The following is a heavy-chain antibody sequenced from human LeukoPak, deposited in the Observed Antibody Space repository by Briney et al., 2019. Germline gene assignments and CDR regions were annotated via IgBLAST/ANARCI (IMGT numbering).Heavy chain of an antibody. CDR1: GGSISGSSYY. Sequence: SETLSLTCTVSGGSISGSSYYWGWIRQPPGKGLEWIGSIYYSGSTYYNPSLKSRVTISVDTSKDQFSLKLSSVTAADTAVYYCARGRGYSYGYYFDYWGQGTLVTVSS. CDR2: IYYSGST. V-gene: IGHV4-39*07. CDR3: ARGRGYSYGYYFDY. J-gene: IGHJ4*02. D-gene: IGHD5-18*01.